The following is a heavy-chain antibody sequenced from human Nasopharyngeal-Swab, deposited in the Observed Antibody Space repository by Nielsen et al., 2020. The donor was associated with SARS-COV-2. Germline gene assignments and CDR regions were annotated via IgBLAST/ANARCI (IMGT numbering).Heavy chain of an antibody. D-gene: IGHD6-6*01. CDR2: IDWDDDK. J-gene: IGHJ6*02. CDR1: GFSLSTSGMC. V-gene: IGHV2-70*01. Sequence: GPTLVKPTQTLTLTCTFSGFSLSTSGMCVSWIRQPPGKALEWLALIDWDDDKYYSTSLKTRLTISKDTSKNQVVLTMTNMDPVDTATYYCARTPSIAARPCYYYGMDVWGQGTTVTVSS. CDR3: ARTPSIAARPCYYYGMDV.